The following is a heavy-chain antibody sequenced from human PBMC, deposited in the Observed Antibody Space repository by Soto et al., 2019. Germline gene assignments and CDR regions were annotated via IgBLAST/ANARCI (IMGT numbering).Heavy chain of an antibody. CDR1: GFTFSNAW. CDR3: TTGPSPAGGLGRGMVRGVGVPPVN. CDR2: IKSKTDGGTT. J-gene: IGHJ4*02. D-gene: IGHD3-10*01. V-gene: IGHV3-15*01. Sequence: KPGGSLRLSCAASGFTFSNAWMSWVRQAPGKGLEWVGRIKSKTDGGTTDYAAPVKGRFTISRDDSKNTLYLQMNSLKTEDTAVYYCTTGPSPAGGLGRGMVRGVGVPPVNWGQGTLVTVSS.